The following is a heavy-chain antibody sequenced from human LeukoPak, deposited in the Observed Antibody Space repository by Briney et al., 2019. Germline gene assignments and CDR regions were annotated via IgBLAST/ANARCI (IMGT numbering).Heavy chain of an antibody. J-gene: IGHJ4*02. Sequence: GGSLRLSCAASGFTFSTYWMSWVRQAPGKGLEWVANIKQDGSKKYYVDSVKGRFTISRDKAKNSLYLQMNSLRAEDTAMHYCARDSAGNDYWGQGTLVTVSS. CDR1: GFTFSTYW. V-gene: IGHV3-7*01. CDR2: IKQDGSKK. D-gene: IGHD6-13*01. CDR3: ARDSAGNDY.